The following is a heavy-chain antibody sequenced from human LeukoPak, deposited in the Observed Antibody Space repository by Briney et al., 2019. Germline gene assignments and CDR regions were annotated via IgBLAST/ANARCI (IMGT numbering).Heavy chain of an antibody. J-gene: IGHJ4*02. Sequence: HPGGSLRLSCAASGFTFSSYGMHWVRQAPGKGLEWVAVISYDGSNKYYADSVRGRFAISRDNSKNTLYLQMNSLRTEDTAVYYCARGLSMIAEDYWGQGTLVTVSS. CDR1: GFTFSSYG. CDR2: ISYDGSNK. V-gene: IGHV3-30*03. D-gene: IGHD3-22*01. CDR3: ARGLSMIAEDY.